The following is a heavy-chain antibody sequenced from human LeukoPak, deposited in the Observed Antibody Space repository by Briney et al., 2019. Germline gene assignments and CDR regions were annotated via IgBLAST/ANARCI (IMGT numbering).Heavy chain of an antibody. CDR1: GFTFSSYW. CDR2: ISSTSSYI. Sequence: GGSVRLSCAASGFTFSSYWMHWVRQAPGKGLEWVSSISSTSSYIYYADTVKGRVTISSDKAKNSLNVQMKGLRAEDTDVYYCARGKTSQNIVTRKTYNWFDPWGQGTLVTVSS. D-gene: IGHD2/OR15-2a*01. CDR3: ARGKTSQNIVTRKTYNWFDP. V-gene: IGHV3-21*01. J-gene: IGHJ5*02.